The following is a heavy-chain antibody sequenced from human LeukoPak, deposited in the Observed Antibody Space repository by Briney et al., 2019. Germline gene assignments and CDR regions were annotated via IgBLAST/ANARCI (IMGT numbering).Heavy chain of an antibody. V-gene: IGHV1-2*02. J-gene: IGHJ5*02. CDR3: ARERGIAAAGT. D-gene: IGHD6-13*01. CDR1: GYTFTDYF. Sequence: ATVKVSCKASGYTFTDYFMHWVRQAPGQGLEWMGWINANSGERKYAQKFQGRVTLSRDTSISTAHMELSSLRSDDTAVYYCARERGIAAAGTWGQGTLATVSS. CDR2: INANSGER.